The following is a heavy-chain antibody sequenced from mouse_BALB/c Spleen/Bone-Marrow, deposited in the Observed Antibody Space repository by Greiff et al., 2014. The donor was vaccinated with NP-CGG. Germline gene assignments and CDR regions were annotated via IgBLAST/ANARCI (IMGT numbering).Heavy chain of an antibody. CDR3: ARQESIYDGYYGGFTY. CDR2: ISSGGGYT. Sequence: DVQLVESGGGLVKPGGSLKLSCAASGFTFSSFAMSWVRQTPEKRLEWVATISSGGGYTYYPDSVKGRFTISRDNAKNSLYLQMSRLRSEDTAMYYGARQESIYDGYYGGFTYWGQGTLVTVSA. D-gene: IGHD2-3*01. J-gene: IGHJ3*01. V-gene: IGHV5-9-3*01. CDR1: GFTFSSFA.